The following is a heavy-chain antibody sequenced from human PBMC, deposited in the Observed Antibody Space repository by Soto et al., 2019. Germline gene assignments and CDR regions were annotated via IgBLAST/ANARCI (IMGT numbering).Heavy chain of an antibody. CDR2: ISGSGGST. V-gene: IGHV3-23*01. CDR3: ASRRIMITFGGGPLDY. Sequence: PGGSLRLSCAASGFTFSSYAMSWVRQAPGKGLEWASAISGSGGSTYYADSVKGRFTISRDNSKNTLYLQMNSLRAEDTAVYYCASRRIMITFGGGPLDYWGQGTLVTVSS. D-gene: IGHD3-16*01. J-gene: IGHJ4*02. CDR1: GFTFSSYA.